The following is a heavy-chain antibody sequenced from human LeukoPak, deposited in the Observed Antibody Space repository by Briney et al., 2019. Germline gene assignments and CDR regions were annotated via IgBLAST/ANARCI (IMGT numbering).Heavy chain of an antibody. CDR3: TTDLPRSTSCSHDY. CDR1: GFTLSNSW. V-gene: IGHV3-15*01. J-gene: IGHJ4*02. Sequence: PGGSLRLSCAASGFTLSNSWMLWVRQAPGRGLEWVGRIKRDIDGGTTDYAAPVKGRFTITRDDSENTLYLQMNSLKTEDTAVYYCTTDLPRSTSCSHDYWGQGTQVTVSS. D-gene: IGHD2/OR15-2a*01. CDR2: IKRDIDGGTT.